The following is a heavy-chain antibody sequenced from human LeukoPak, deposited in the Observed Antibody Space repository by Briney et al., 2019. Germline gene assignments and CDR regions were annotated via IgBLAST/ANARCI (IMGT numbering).Heavy chain of an antibody. CDR1: GGSISSTNYY. Sequence: SETLSLTCTVSGGSISSTNYYWGWIRQPPGKGLECIGSIYYNGNTYYCPSLKSRVTISVDTSKNQFSLKLSSVTAADTAVYYCARSPYCSGGSCYSPLDYWGQGTLVTVSS. V-gene: IGHV4-39*07. CDR3: ARSPYCSGGSCYSPLDY. CDR2: IYYNGNT. D-gene: IGHD2-15*01. J-gene: IGHJ4*02.